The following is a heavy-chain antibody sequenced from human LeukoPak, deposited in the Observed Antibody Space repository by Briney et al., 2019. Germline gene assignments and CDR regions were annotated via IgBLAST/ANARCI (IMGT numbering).Heavy chain of an antibody. V-gene: IGHV1-69*13. J-gene: IGHJ4*02. CDR3: ARGLTGRIQLWQYYFDY. CDR1: GGTFSSYA. D-gene: IGHD5-18*01. Sequence: SVKVSCKASGGTFSSYAISWVRQARGQGLEWRGGIIPIFCTANYAQKFQGRVTVTADEATSTAYMEPSSVRSEDTAVYYCARGLTGRIQLWQYYFDYWGQGTLVTVSS. CDR2: IIPIFCTA.